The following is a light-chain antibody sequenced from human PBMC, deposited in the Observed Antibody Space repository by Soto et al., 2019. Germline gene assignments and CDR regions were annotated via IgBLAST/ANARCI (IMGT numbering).Light chain of an antibody. Sequence: EIVMTQSPATLSVPPGERATLSCRASQSVSSSLAWYQQKPGQAPRLLIYGASTRATGIPARFSGTGSGTEFTLTISSLRSEDFAIYYCQQYNNWPRLAFGGGTKVDIK. V-gene: IGKV3-15*01. CDR3: QQYNNWPRLA. J-gene: IGKJ4*01. CDR2: GAS. CDR1: QSVSSS.